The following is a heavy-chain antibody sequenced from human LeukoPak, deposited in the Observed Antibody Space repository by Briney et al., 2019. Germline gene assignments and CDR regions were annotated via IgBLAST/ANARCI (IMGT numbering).Heavy chain of an antibody. Sequence: GGSLRPSCAASGFTVSSNYMSWVRQAPGKGLEWVSVIYSGGTTYYADSVKGRFTISRDNSNNTLYLQMHSLRAADTAVYYCARGPVTKFEVWGQGTILTVSS. CDR3: ARGPVTKFEV. V-gene: IGHV3-53*01. D-gene: IGHD4-17*01. CDR2: IYSGGTT. CDR1: GFTVSSNY. J-gene: IGHJ3*01.